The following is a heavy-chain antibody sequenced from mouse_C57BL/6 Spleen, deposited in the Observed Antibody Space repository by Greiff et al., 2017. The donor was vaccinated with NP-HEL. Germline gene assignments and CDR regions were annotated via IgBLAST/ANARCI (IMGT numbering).Heavy chain of an antibody. D-gene: IGHD1-1*01. J-gene: IGHJ2*01. Sequence: VQLKQSGPELVKPGASVKMSCKASGYTFTDYNMHWVKQSHGKSLEWIGYINPNNGGTSYNQKFKGKATLTVNKSSSTAYMELRSLTSEDSAVYYCARCPYYYGSSYLDYWGQGTTLTVSS. CDR2: INPNNGGT. CDR3: ARCPYYYGSSYLDY. V-gene: IGHV1-22*01. CDR1: GYTFTDYN.